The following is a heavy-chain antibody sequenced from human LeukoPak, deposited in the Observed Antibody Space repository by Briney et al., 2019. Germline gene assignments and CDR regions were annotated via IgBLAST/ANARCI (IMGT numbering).Heavy chain of an antibody. CDR1: GFTFSNYN. J-gene: IGHJ4*02. D-gene: IGHD2-21*01. CDR2: INQDGSES. CDR3: ATIQY. Sequence: GGSLRLSCAASGFTFSNYNINWVRQAPGKGLEWVAIINQDGSESYYVDSVRGRFTISRDNVDNSLFLQMDSLRVDDTARYYCATIQYWGQGTQVTVSS. V-gene: IGHV3-7*01.